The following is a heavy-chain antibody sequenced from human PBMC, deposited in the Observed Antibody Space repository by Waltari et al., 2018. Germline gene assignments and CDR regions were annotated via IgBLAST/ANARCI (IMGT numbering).Heavy chain of an antibody. CDR1: GGSVSSSGSY. CDR2: IYYSGSP. V-gene: IGHV4-39*07. Sequence: QLQLQESGPGRVKPAETLSLRCTVSGGSVSSSGSYWGWIRQPPGRGLEWIGSIYYSGSPYYNPSLKSRVSISLDTSKNQFSLKLSSVTAADTAVYYCASSDVWGKGTTVTISS. J-gene: IGHJ6*03. CDR3: ASSDV.